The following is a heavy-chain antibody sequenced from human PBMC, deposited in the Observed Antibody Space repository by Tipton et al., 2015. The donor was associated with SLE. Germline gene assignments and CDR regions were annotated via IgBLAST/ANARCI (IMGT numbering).Heavy chain of an antibody. D-gene: IGHD2-2*01. CDR2: INHSGST. V-gene: IGHV4-34*01. Sequence: TLSLTCAVYGGSFSGYYWSWIRQPPGKGLEWIGEINHSGSTNYNPSLKSRVTISVDTSKNQFSLKLSSVTAADTAVYYCARGRYCSSTSCFSRYYYYYMDVWGKGTTVTASS. CDR3: ARGRYCSSTSCFSRYYYYYMDV. J-gene: IGHJ6*03. CDR1: GGSFSGYY.